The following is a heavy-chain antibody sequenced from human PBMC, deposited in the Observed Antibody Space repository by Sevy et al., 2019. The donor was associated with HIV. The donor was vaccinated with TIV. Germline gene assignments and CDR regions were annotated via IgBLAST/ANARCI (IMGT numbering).Heavy chain of an antibody. D-gene: IGHD3-10*01. Sequence: GGSLRLSCAASGFTFSSYAMSWVRQAPGKGLEWVSAISGSGGSTYYADSVKGRFTISRDNSKNTLYLQMNSLRAEDTAVYYCVNMERSLLWFGELSYYFDYWGQGTLVTVSS. CDR3: VNMERSLLWFGELSYYFDY. J-gene: IGHJ4*02. V-gene: IGHV3-23*01. CDR2: ISGSGGST. CDR1: GFTFSSYA.